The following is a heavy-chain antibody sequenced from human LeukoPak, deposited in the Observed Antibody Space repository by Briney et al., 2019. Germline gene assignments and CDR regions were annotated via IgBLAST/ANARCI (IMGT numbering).Heavy chain of an antibody. CDR2: IYYSGST. V-gene: IGHV4-59*01. Sequence: SETLSLTCTVSGGSISSYYWSWIRQPPGKGLEWIGYIYYSGSTNYNPSLKSRVTISVDTSKNQFSLKLSSVTAADTAVYYCARDRRRMRDAFDIWGQGTMVTVSS. CDR3: ARDRRRMRDAFDI. J-gene: IGHJ3*02. CDR1: GGSISSYY.